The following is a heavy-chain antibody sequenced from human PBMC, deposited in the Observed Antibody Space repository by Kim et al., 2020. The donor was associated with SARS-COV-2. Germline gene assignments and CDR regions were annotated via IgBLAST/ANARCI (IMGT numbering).Heavy chain of an antibody. J-gene: IGHJ4*02. D-gene: IGHD4-17*01. CDR3: AKDREDYGDYGRIDY. V-gene: IGHV3-9*01. Sequence: DSVKGRFTISRDNAKNSLYLQMNSLRAEDTALYYCAKDREDYGDYGRIDYWGQGTLVTVSS.